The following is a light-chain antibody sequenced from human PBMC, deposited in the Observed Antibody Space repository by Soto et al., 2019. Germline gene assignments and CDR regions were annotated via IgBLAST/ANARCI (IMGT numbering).Light chain of an antibody. CDR2: KAS. CDR3: QQYNSYWT. Sequence: DIQMTQSPSTLSASVGDRATITCRASQSISSWLAWYQQKPGKAPKLLIYKASSLESGVPSRFSGSGSGTEFTLTISSLQPDDFATYYCQQYNSYWTVGQGTQV. V-gene: IGKV1-5*03. J-gene: IGKJ1*01. CDR1: QSISSW.